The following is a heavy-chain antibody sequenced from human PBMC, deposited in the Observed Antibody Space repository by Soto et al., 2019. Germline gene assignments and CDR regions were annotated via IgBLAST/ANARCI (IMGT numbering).Heavy chain of an antibody. Sequence: GASVKVSCKASGGTFSSYAISWVRQAPGQGLEWMGGIIPIFGTANYAQKFQGRVTITADESTGTAYMELSSLRSEDTAVYYCARDRAWELLGTFDYWGQGTLVT. CDR3: ARDRAWELLGTFDY. CDR1: GGTFSSYA. J-gene: IGHJ4*02. V-gene: IGHV1-69*13. CDR2: IIPIFGTA. D-gene: IGHD1-26*01.